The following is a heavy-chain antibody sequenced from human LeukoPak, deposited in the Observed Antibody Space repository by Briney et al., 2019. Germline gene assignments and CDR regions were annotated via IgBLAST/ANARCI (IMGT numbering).Heavy chain of an antibody. CDR3: ARSLRVRGVPDYMDV. Sequence: KSGGSLRLSCAASGFTFDDYAMHWVRQAPGKGLEWVSGISWNSGSIGYADSVKGRFTISRDNSKNTLYLQMNSLRAEDTAVYYCARSLRVRGVPDYMDVWGKGTTVTISS. CDR2: ISWNSGSI. CDR1: GFTFDDYA. D-gene: IGHD3-10*01. J-gene: IGHJ6*03. V-gene: IGHV3-9*01.